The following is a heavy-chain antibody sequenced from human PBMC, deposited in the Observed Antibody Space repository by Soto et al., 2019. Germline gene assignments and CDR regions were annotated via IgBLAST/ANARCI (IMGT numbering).Heavy chain of an antibody. CDR1: GFTFSSYA. CDR2: ISGSGGST. CDR3: AKDGIGFSPSVVVVAENRPFDY. V-gene: IGHV3-23*01. J-gene: IGHJ4*02. Sequence: GGSLRLSCAASGFTFSSYAMSWVRQAPGKGLEWVSAISGSGGSTYYADSVKGRFTISRDNSKNTLYLQMNSLRAEDTAVYYRAKDGIGFSPSVVVVAENRPFDYWGQGTLVTVS. D-gene: IGHD2-15*01.